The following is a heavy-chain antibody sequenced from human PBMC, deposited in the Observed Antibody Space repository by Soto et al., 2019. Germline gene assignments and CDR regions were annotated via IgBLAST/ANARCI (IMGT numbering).Heavy chain of an antibody. D-gene: IGHD5-12*01. V-gene: IGHV4-39*01. CDR3: ARRGVRAEATNWFDP. CDR1: GGSISIGSYC. CDR2: MYHGGTT. J-gene: IGHJ5*02. Sequence: PAETLCLTCSVSGGSISIGSYCWGWIRQTPGRGLDCIASMYHGGTTYSKPSLKSRVTIAVDTSKNQFALRLTPVTAADAAVYYCARRGVRAEATNWFDPWGQGTLVTVSS.